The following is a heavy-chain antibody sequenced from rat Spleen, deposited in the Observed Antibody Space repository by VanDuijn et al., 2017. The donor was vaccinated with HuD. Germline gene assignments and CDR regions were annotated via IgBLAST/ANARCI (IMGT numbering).Heavy chain of an antibody. V-gene: IGHV2-32*01. D-gene: IGHD1-6*01. Sequence: QVQLKESGPGLVQPSQTLSLTCTVSGFSLTSYHVSWVRQSPGKGLEWMGVMWNDGDTSYNSALKSRLSISRDTSKSQVVLKMSSLQTEDTAAYFCARDHMDYCYYFDYWGQGVMVTVSS. CDR3: ARDHMDYCYYFDY. CDR1: GFSLTSYH. J-gene: IGHJ2*01. CDR2: MWNDGDT.